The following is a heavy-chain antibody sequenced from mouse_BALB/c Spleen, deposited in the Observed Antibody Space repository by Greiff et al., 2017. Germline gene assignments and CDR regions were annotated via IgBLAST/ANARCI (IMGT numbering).Heavy chain of an antibody. CDR2: IYPGSGST. J-gene: IGHJ3*01. CDR3: TRLPFAY. V-gene: IGHV1S22*01. CDR1: GYTFTSYW. D-gene: IGHD5-1*01. Sequence: LQQPGSELVRPGASVKLSCKASGYTFTSYWMHWVKQRPGQGLEWIGNIYPGSGSTNYDEKFKSKATLTVDTSSSTAYMQLSSLTSVDSAVYYCTRLPFAYWGQGTLVTVSA.